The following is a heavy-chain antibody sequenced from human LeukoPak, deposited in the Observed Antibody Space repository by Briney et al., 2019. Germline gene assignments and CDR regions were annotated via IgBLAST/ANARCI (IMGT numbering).Heavy chain of an antibody. V-gene: IGHV4-38-2*01. CDR2: IYHSGST. CDR3: AGQGWNHAFDI. D-gene: IGHD1-1*01. CDR1: GYSISSGYY. J-gene: IGHJ3*02. Sequence: SETLSLTCAVSGYSISSGYYWGWIRQPPGKGLEWIGSIYHSGSTYYNPSLKSRVTISVDTSKNQFSLKLSSVTAADTAVYYCAGQGWNHAFDIWGQGTMVTVSS.